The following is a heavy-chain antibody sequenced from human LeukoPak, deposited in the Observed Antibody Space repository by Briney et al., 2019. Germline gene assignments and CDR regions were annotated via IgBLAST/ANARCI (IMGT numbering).Heavy chain of an antibody. V-gene: IGHV4-4*09. CDR2: IHASGAT. J-gene: IGHJ3*02. Sequence: SETLSLTCTVSADSNNNYFWSWIRQPPGKGLEWIGHIHASGATSYNPSVKSRVSLSMDTSKNQHSLTVNAVTAADTAVYYCVRSGVTYYGSKGDMWPDASDIWGPGTMVTVSS. CDR3: VRSGVTYYGSKGDMWPDASDI. CDR1: ADSNNNYF. D-gene: IGHD3-10*01.